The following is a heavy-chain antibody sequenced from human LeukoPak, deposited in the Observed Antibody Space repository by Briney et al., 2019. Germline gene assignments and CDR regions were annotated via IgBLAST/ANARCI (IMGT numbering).Heavy chain of an antibody. CDR2: IYFSGST. CDR1: GGSISSYY. V-gene: IGHV4-59*01. J-gene: IGHJ6*03. CDR3: ARSYSSSLYITQYYCYMDV. D-gene: IGHD6-13*01. Sequence: PSETLSLSCTDPGGSISSYYRSWIRQTPGKGLEWVWYIYFSGSTNYNPSLKSRVTISVDTSNHQFPLKLSSVTAADTAVYYCARSYSSSLYITQYYCYMDVWGKGTTVTVSS.